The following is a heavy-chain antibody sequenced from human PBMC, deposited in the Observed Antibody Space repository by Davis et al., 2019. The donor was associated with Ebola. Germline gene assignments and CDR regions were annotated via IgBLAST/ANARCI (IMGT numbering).Heavy chain of an antibody. D-gene: IGHD1-26*01. J-gene: IGHJ4*02. CDR1: GFTFSGYA. CDR3: AKYGKWEFIGVDY. Sequence: GESLKISCAASGFTFSGYAMTWFRQAPGRGLEWVSTTDSGGHSTYYADSVKGRFTISRDNSKNTLYLQMNSLRAEDTAVYYCAKYGKWEFIGVDYWGQGTLVTVSS. V-gene: IGHV3-23*01. CDR2: TDSGGHST.